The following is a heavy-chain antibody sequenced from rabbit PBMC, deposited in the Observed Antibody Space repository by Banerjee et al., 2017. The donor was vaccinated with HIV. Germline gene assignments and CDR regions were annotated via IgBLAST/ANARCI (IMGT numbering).Heavy chain of an antibody. V-gene: IGHV1S45*01. D-gene: IGHD2-1*01. Sequence: QEQLVESGGGLVQPEGSLTLTCTASGFSFISSYWMSWVRQAPGKGLEWIGYIDPVFGSTYYASWVNGRFTISSHNAQNSVDLQMNSLTAADTATYFCARGVTMTMVTFNLWGPGTLVTVS. J-gene: IGHJ4*01. CDR3: ARGVTMTMVTFNL. CDR1: GFSFISSYW. CDR2: IDPVFGST.